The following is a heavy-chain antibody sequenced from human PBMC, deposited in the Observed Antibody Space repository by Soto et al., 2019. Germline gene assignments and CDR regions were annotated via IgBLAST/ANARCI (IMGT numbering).Heavy chain of an antibody. D-gene: IGHD1-26*01. Sequence: GGSLRLSCVVSGFSFSNYNMNWVRQAPGKGLEWLSYISSDNITKYYADSVRGRFTISRDSAKNSLYLQMNSLRDEDTAVYFCARNVELWGQGTMVTVSS. CDR3: ARNVEL. CDR2: ISSDNITK. J-gene: IGHJ3*01. CDR1: GFSFSNYN. V-gene: IGHV3-48*02.